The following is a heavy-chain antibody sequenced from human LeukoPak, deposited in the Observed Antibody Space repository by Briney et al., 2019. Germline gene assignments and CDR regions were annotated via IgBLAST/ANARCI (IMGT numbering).Heavy chain of an antibody. Sequence: SETLSLTCDVSGDSFSSYYWGWIRQPPGKGLEWIGYVYYSGTSTYSPSLKSRVTISVDTSRKRFSLNLTSVTATDTAVYYCARGGKATVVTMWGQGILVTVSS. CDR2: VYYSGTS. J-gene: IGHJ4*02. V-gene: IGHV4-59*08. D-gene: IGHD4-23*01. CDR3: ARGGKATVVTM. CDR1: GDSFSSYY.